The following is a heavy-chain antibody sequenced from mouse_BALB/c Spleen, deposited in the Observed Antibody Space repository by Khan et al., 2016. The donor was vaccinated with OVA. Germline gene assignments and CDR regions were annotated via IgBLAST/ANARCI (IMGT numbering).Heavy chain of an antibody. V-gene: IGHV14-3*02. CDR3: ARNGNYLYARDY. CDR2: IDPANGNT. D-gene: IGHD2-1*01. Sequence: EVQLKQSGAELVKPGASVKLSCTASGFNIKDTYMHWVKQRPEQGLEWIGRIDPANGNTKYDPKFQGKATITADTSSNTAYLQLSSLTSEDTAVYYCARNGNYLYARDYWGQGTSVTVSS. J-gene: IGHJ4*01. CDR1: GFNIKDTY.